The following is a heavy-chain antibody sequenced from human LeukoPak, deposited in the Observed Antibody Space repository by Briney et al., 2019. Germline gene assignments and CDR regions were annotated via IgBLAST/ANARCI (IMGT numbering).Heavy chain of an antibody. J-gene: IGHJ4*02. Sequence: GASVKVSCKASGGTFSSYAISWVRQAPGQGLVWMGRIIPILGIANYAQKFQGRATITADKSTSTAYMELSSLRSEDTAVYYCARDRVKGSSPLDYWGQGTLVTVSS. CDR2: IIPILGIA. CDR3: ARDRVKGSSPLDY. CDR1: GGTFSSYA. D-gene: IGHD3-10*01. V-gene: IGHV1-69*04.